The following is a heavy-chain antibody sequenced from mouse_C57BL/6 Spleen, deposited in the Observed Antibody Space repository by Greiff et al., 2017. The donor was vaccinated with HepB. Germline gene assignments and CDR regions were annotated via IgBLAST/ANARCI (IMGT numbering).Heavy chain of an antibody. D-gene: IGHD2-1*01. J-gene: IGHJ4*01. Sequence: EVQLQQSGPELVKPGASVKIPCKASGYAFTDYNMDWVKQSHGKSLEWIGDINPNNGGTIYNQKFKGKATLTVDKSSSTAYMEIRSLTSEDTAVYYFAVYYGNLYAMDYWGQGPSVTVSS. CDR3: AVYYGNLYAMDY. V-gene: IGHV1-18*01. CDR2: INPNNGGT. CDR1: GYAFTDYN.